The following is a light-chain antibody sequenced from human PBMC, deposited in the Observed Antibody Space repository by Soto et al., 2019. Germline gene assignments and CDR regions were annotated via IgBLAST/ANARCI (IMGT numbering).Light chain of an antibody. CDR3: QQYGSSGT. Sequence: EIVLTQSPGTLSLSPGARASLSCRASQSVSRSDLAWYQQKPGQAPRLLIYGASTRATGIPDRFSGSGSGTDFTLTISRLEPEDFAVYYCQQYGSSGTFGQGTKVDIK. CDR2: GAS. J-gene: IGKJ1*01. V-gene: IGKV3-20*01. CDR1: QSVSRSD.